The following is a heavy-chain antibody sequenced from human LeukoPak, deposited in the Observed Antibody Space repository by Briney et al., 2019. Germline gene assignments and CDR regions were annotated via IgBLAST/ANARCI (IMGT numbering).Heavy chain of an antibody. CDR2: INPSGST. Sequence: SETLSLTCAVYGGSFSGYYWSWIRQPPGKGLEWIGEINPSGSTNYNPSLKSRVTMSTDTSKNQFSLKVSSVTAAATPVYYCVIEPATMAPFDPWGQGTLVTVSS. D-gene: IGHD3-10*01. CDR3: VIEPATMAPFDP. J-gene: IGHJ5*02. CDR1: GGSFSGYY. V-gene: IGHV4-34*01.